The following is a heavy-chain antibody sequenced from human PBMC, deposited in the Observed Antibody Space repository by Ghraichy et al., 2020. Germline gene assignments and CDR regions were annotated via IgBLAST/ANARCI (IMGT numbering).Heavy chain of an antibody. V-gene: IGHV3-30*18. CDR1: GFTFSSYG. D-gene: IGHD4-17*01. Sequence: GGSLRLSCAASGFTFSSYGMHWVRQAPGKGLEWVAVTSYDGSNKKYADSAQGRFTISRDNSKNTLYLQMNSLRAEDTAVYYCAKDVGGLTTVNYWGQGTLVTVSS. CDR2: TSYDGSNK. CDR3: AKDVGGLTTVNY. J-gene: IGHJ4*02.